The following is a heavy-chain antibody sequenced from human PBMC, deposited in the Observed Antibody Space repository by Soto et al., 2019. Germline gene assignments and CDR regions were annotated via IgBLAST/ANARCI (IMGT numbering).Heavy chain of an antibody. Sequence: EVQLLESGGGLVQPGGSLRLSCAASGFTFSSYGMTWVRQAPGKGLEWVSFSSATGAGRYYADSVKGRFTISRDNSKNTLYLQMTSLRADDTAVSYCAKDRRAGGNYGFYSDFWGQGALVIVSS. V-gene: IGHV3-23*01. CDR3: AKDRRAGGNYGFYSDF. CDR2: SSATGAGR. D-gene: IGHD1-7*01. J-gene: IGHJ4*02. CDR1: GFTFSSYG.